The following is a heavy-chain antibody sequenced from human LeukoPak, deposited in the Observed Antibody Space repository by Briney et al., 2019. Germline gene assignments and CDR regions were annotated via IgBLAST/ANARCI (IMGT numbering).Heavy chain of an antibody. CDR2: ISSSGSGDNT. CDR1: GVTLSTYA. Sequence: GGSLRLSCAASGVTLSTYAMSWARQAPGKGLEWVSGISSSGSGDNTYYADSVKGRFTISRDSSKNTLFLHMNTLRAEDTAIYYCAEDRTVGASYWYFDLWGRGTLVTVSS. V-gene: IGHV3-23*01. J-gene: IGHJ2*01. D-gene: IGHD1-26*01. CDR3: AEDRTVGASYWYFDL.